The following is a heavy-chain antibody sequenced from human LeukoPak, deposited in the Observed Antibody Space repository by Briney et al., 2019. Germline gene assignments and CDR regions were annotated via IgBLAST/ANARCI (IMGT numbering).Heavy chain of an antibody. CDR3: ARDGRDCSSTSCYTPWYYNYGMDV. CDR2: INPNSGGT. V-gene: IGHV1-2*02. D-gene: IGHD2-2*02. Sequence: ASVKVSCKASGYTFTGYYMHWVRQAPGQGLEWMGWINPNSGGTNYARKFQGRVTMTRDTSISTAYMELSRLRSDDTAVYYCARDGRDCSSTSCYTPWYYNYGMDVWGQGTTVTVSS. J-gene: IGHJ6*02. CDR1: GYTFTGYY.